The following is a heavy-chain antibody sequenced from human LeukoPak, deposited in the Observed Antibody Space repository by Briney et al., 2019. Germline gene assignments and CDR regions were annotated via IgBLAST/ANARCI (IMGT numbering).Heavy chain of an antibody. Sequence: GGSLRLSCAASGFTFGSYAMHWVRQAPGKGLEYVSAISSNGGSTYYANSVKGRFTISRDNSKNTLYLQMGSLRAEDMAVYYCARGGFYDYYDSSGYYGYWGQGTLVTVSS. CDR2: ISSNGGST. V-gene: IGHV3-64*01. CDR1: GFTFGSYA. CDR3: ARGGFYDYYDSSGYYGY. J-gene: IGHJ4*02. D-gene: IGHD3-22*01.